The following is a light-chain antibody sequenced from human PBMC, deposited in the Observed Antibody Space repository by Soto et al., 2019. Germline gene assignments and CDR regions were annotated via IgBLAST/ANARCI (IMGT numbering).Light chain of an antibody. CDR1: QSISSW. Sequence: DIQMTQSPSTLSASVGDRVTITCRASQSISSWLAWYQQKPGKAPKLLIYKASNLESGVPSRFSGSGSGTELTLTISSLQPDDFATYYCQQYVSYPLTFGEGTKVQIK. J-gene: IGKJ4*01. V-gene: IGKV1-5*03. CDR3: QQYVSYPLT. CDR2: KAS.